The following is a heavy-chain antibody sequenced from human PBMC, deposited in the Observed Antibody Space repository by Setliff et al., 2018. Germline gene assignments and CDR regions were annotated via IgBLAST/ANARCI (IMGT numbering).Heavy chain of an antibody. D-gene: IGHD2-2*01. V-gene: IGHV1-18*01. Sequence: GASVKVSCKPSGYTFTNFGINWVRQAPGQGLEWMGWNSAYAQKFQGRVTMTTDTPTSTAYMELRSLRSDDTAVYYCARGPPDFVGVPVAAKFDFWGQGTLVTVSS. J-gene: IGHJ4*02. CDR1: GYTFTNFG. CDR3: ARGPPDFVGVPVAAKFDF. CDR2: NSA.